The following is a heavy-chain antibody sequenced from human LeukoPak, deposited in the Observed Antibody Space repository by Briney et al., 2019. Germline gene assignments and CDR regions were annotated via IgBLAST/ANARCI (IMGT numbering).Heavy chain of an antibody. J-gene: IGHJ4*02. CDR2: INPNSGGT. D-gene: IGHD5-18*01. V-gene: IGHV1-2*02. Sequence: ASVKVSCKASGYTFTGYYMHWVRQAPGQGLEWMGWINPNSGGTNYAQKFQGRVTMTRDTSISTAYMELSRLRSDDTAVYYCARDLGGYPYYFDYWGQGTLVTVSS. CDR1: GYTFTGYY. CDR3: ARDLGGYPYYFDY.